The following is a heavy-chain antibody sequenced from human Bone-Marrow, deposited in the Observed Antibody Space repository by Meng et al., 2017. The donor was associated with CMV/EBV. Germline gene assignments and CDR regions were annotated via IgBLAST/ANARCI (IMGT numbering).Heavy chain of an antibody. D-gene: IGHD3-22*01. CDR1: GFTFSSYS. V-gene: IGHV3-48*04. Sequence: GESLKISCAASGFTFSSYSMNWVRQAPGKGLEWVSYISSSSSTIYYADSVKGRFTISRDIAKNSLYLQMNSLRAEDTAVYYCARNAGDDSSGYYYRVSDGMDVWGQGTTVTVSS. J-gene: IGHJ6*02. CDR2: ISSSSSTI. CDR3: ARNAGDDSSGYYYRVSDGMDV.